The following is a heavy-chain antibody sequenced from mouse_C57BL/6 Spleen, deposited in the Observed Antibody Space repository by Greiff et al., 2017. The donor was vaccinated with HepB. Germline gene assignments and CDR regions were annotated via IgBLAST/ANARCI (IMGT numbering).Heavy chain of an antibody. V-gene: IGHV2-9-1*01. CDR3: ARNPLYGNYPAY. D-gene: IGHD2-1*01. Sequence: VKLMVSGPGLVAPSQSLSITCTFSGFSLPSYAISWVRQAPGKGLEWLGVIWTGGGTNYNSALKSRLSISKDNSKSQVFLTMNSLQADDTSRYYWARNPLYGNYPAYWGQGTLVTVSA. CDR2: IWTGGGT. CDR1: GFSLPSYA. J-gene: IGHJ3*01.